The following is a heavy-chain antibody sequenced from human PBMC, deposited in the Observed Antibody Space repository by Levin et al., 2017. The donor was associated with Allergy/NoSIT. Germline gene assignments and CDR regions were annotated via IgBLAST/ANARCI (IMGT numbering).Heavy chain of an antibody. J-gene: IGHJ6*02. CDR2: IYPGDSDT. CDR1: GYSFTSYW. V-gene: IGHV5-51*01. CDR3: ARQRVAGGYYYYGMDV. Sequence: GESLKISCKGSGYSFTSYWIGWVRQMPGKGLEWMGIIYPGDSDTRYSPSFQGQVTISADKSISTAYLQWSSLKASDTAMYYCARQRVAGGYYYYGMDVWGQGTTVTVSS. D-gene: IGHD2-15*01.